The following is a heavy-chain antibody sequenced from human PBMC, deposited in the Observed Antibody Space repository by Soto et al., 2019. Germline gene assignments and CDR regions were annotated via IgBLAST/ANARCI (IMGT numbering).Heavy chain of an antibody. CDR2: IYYSGST. CDR3: ARGGGGATGFDY. Sequence: QVQLQESGPGLVKPSQTLSLTCTVSGGSISSGGYYWSWIRQHPGKGLEWIGYIYYSGSTYYNPSLKSRVTVSVDTSKNQCSLKMSSVTAAATAVYYCARGGGGATGFDYWGQGTLVTVSS. V-gene: IGHV4-31*03. J-gene: IGHJ4*02. CDR1: GGSISSGGYY. D-gene: IGHD1-26*01.